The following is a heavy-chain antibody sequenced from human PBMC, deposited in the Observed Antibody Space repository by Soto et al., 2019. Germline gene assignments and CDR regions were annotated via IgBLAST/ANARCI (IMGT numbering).Heavy chain of an antibody. Sequence: GALRHSCAASGFTVSSSWMYRVRQDQGKGLVWVSRINSDGSSTSYADSVKGRFTISRDNAKNTLYLQMNSLRAEDTAVYYCAREPYSSSWYVYYYGMDVWGQGTTVPVSS. CDR3: AREPYSSSWYVYYYGMDV. CDR2: INSDGSST. V-gene: IGHV3-74*01. D-gene: IGHD6-13*01. J-gene: IGHJ6*02. CDR1: GFTVSSSW.